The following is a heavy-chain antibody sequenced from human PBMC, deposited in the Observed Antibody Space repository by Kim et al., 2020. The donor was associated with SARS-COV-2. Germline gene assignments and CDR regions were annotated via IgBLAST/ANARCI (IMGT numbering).Heavy chain of an antibody. Sequence: GGSLRLSCAASGFTFSSYSMNWVRQAPGKGLEWVSSISSSSSYIYYADSVKGRFTISRDNAKNSLYLQMNSLRAEDTAVYYCARANRSRAGGTIFGVVIRSDYYYYGMDVWGQGTTVTVSS. D-gene: IGHD3-3*01. V-gene: IGHV3-21*01. CDR3: ARANRSRAGGTIFGVVIRSDYYYYGMDV. CDR1: GFTFSSYS. J-gene: IGHJ6*02. CDR2: ISSSSSYI.